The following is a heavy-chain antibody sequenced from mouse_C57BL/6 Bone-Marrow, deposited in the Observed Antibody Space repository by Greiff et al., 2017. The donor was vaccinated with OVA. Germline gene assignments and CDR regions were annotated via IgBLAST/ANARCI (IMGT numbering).Heavy chain of an antibody. CDR2: IDPETGGT. J-gene: IGHJ3*01. Sequence: VKLQESGAELVRPGASVTLSCKASGYTFTDYEMHWVKQTPVHGLEWIGAIDPETGGTAYNQKFKGKAILTADKSSSTAYMELRSLTSEDSAVYYCTRLRGFAYWGQGTLVTVSA. CDR1: GYTFTDYE. V-gene: IGHV1-15*01. CDR3: TRLRGFAY.